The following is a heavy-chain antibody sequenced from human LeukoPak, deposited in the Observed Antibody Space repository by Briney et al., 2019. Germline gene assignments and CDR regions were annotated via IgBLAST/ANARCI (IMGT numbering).Heavy chain of an antibody. CDR3: AKMPVSYSSGWSTFDY. Sequence: GGSLRLSCAASGFTFSSYWMSWVRQAPGKGLEWVSGISGSGGNTYYADSVKGRFTISRDNSKNTLYLQVNSLRAEDTAIYYCAKMPVSYSSGWSTFDYWGQGTLVTVSS. CDR1: GFTFSSYW. D-gene: IGHD6-19*01. CDR2: ISGSGGNT. V-gene: IGHV3-23*01. J-gene: IGHJ4*02.